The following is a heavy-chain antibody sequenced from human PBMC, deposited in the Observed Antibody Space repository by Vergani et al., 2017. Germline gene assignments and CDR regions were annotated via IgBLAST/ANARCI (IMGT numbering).Heavy chain of an antibody. J-gene: IGHJ3*01. CDR1: GFLLSVHY. CDR2: IRNKANDYTT. CDR3: FRLKGSNWNDHLYDF. Sequence: EVQVVESGGGLVQPGGSLRLSCAASGFLLSVHYMDWVRQAPGKGLEWVGRIRNKANDYTTQYAASVKGRCNISRDDSKSYLYLQMNSLQTEDTALYYFFRLKGSNWNDHLYDFWGQGTLVTVSS. D-gene: IGHD1-1*01. V-gene: IGHV3-72*01.